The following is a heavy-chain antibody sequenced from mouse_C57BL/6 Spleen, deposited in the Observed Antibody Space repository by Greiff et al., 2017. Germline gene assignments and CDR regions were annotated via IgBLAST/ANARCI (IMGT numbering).Heavy chain of an antibody. V-gene: IGHV5-17*01. J-gene: IGHJ2*01. CDR2: ISSGSSTI. CDR1: GFTFSDYG. Sequence: EVKLMESGGGLVKPGGSLKLSCAASGFTFSDYGMHWVRQAPEKGLEWVAYISSGSSTISYADTVKGRFTISRDNAKNTLFLQMTRLRSEDTAMYYFARGGLIDYWGQGTTLTVSS. D-gene: IGHD3-3*01. CDR3: ARGGLIDY.